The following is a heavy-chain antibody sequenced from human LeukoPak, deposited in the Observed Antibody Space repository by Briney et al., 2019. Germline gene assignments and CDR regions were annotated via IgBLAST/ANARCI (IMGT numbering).Heavy chain of an antibody. D-gene: IGHD4-17*01. CDR2: ISGSGGRT. CDR3: AKVDYGDYNYYYMDV. J-gene: IGHJ6*03. V-gene: IGHV3-23*01. Sequence: GGSLRLSCAASGFTFNNYAMSWVRQAPGKGLEWVSTISGSGGRTYCTDSVKGRFTISRDTSKNTLYLQMNSLRAEDTAVYYCAKVDYGDYNYYYMDVWGKGTTVTISS. CDR1: GFTFNNYA.